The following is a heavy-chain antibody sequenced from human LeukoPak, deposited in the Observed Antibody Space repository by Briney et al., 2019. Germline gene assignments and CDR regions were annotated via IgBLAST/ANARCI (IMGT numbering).Heavy chain of an antibody. V-gene: IGHV4-61*09. CDR2: IYTTGTT. J-gene: IGHJ4*02. D-gene: IGHD2-2*02. Sequence: SQTLSLTCTVSGGSINGGSYYWNWIRQSAGRGLEWIGHIYTTGTTNCNPSLKSRVTISLDTSKNQFSLKLNSVTAADTAVYYCARCTSTSCYNFDYWGQGTLVIVSS. CDR1: GGSINGGSYY. CDR3: ARCTSTSCYNFDY.